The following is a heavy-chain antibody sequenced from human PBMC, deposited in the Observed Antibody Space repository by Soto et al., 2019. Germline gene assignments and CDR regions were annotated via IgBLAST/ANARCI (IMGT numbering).Heavy chain of an antibody. D-gene: IGHD6-19*01. CDR3: ARWGWGRDAFDI. J-gene: IGHJ3*02. V-gene: IGHV6-1*01. CDR1: GDSASSNIAA. CDR2: TYYRSKWYN. Sequence: LTCAISGDSASSNIAAWNWIRQSPSRGLEWLGRTYYRSKWYNDYAVSVKSRITINPDTSKNQFSLQLNSVTPEDTAVYYCARWGWGRDAFDIWGQGTMVTVSS.